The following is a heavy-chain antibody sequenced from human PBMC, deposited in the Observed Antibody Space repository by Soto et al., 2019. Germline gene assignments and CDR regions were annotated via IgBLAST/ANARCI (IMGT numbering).Heavy chain of an antibody. V-gene: IGHV1-8*01. CDR2: MNPNSGNT. CDR1: GYTFTSYD. Sequence: QVQLVQSGAEVKKPGASVKVSCKASGYTFTSYDINWVRQATGQGLEWMGWMNPNSGNTVYVQRFQDRVTFTRDTSASTAYMEVSSLRYEDTAVYYCAAVDMGDYWGQGTLVTVSS. CDR3: AAVDMGDY. D-gene: IGHD5-12*01. J-gene: IGHJ4*02.